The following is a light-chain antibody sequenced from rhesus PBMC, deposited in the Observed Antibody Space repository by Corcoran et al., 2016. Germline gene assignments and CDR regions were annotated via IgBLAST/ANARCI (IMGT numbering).Light chain of an antibody. Sequence: DIVMTQTPLSLPVTPGEPASISCRSSQSLLDSEDGNTYLDWYLQKPGQSPQLLIYEVSNRASGVPDRFSGSGSDTEFTLKSSRVEAEDVGVYYCMQALEFPWTFGQGTKVEIK. V-gene: IGKV2-104*02. CDR1: QSLLDSEDGNTY. J-gene: IGKJ1*01. CDR3: MQALEFPWT. CDR2: EVS.